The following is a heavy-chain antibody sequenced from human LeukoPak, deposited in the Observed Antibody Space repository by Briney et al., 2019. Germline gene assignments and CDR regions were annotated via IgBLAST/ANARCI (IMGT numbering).Heavy chain of an antibody. V-gene: IGHV3-30*04. CDR1: GFTFGSYA. J-gene: IGHJ4*02. D-gene: IGHD6-19*01. Sequence: AGRSLRLSCAASGFTFGSYAMHWVRQAPGKGLEWVAVISYDGSNKYYADSVKGRFTISRDNSKNTLYLQMNSLRAEDTAVYYCARDGWQWLSNLPDYWGQGTLVTVSS. CDR2: ISYDGSNK. CDR3: ARDGWQWLSNLPDY.